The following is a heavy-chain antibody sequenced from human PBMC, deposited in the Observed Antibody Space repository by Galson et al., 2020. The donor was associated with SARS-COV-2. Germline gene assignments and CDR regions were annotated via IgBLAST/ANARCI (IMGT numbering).Heavy chain of an antibody. Sequence: GGSLRLSCAASGFTFSSYEMNWVRQAPGKGLEWVAFIRSAGSDTYYADSVKGRFTISRDNARNSLYLQMNSLRGEDTAVYYCARDGARCGGGSCYLDYWGQGTLVTVSS. CDR1: GFTFSSYE. V-gene: IGHV3-21*01. J-gene: IGHJ4*02. CDR3: ARDGARCGGGSCYLDY. CDR2: IRSAGSDT. D-gene: IGHD2-15*01.